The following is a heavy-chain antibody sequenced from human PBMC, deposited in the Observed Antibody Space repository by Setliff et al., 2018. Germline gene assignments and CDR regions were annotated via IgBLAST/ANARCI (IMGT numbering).Heavy chain of an antibody. V-gene: IGHV4-59*12. CDR3: ARSLRRTFRRLDWLGFFGD. J-gene: IGHJ4*02. Sequence: PSETLSLTCTVSGGSFTPYYWSWIRQPPGKGLEWIGYVYYSGTAYYNPSLKSRVTVIVDTSKNQFSLRLSSVAAADTAMYYCARSLRRTFRRLDWLGFFGDWGQGAMVTVSS. D-gene: IGHD3-9*01. CDR2: VYYSGTA. CDR1: GGSFTPYY.